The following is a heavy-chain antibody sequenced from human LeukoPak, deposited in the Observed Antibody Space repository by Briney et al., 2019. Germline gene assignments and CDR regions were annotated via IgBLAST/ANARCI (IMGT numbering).Heavy chain of an antibody. Sequence: GGSLRLSCAASGFTVSSNYMSWVRQAPGKGLEWVSVIYSGGSTYYADSVKGRFTISRDNSKNTLYLQMNSLRAEDTAVYYCAKNSGSYYNDAFDIWGQGTMVTVSS. CDR3: AKNSGSYYNDAFDI. D-gene: IGHD3-10*01. CDR2: IYSGGST. V-gene: IGHV3-66*01. J-gene: IGHJ3*02. CDR1: GFTVSSNY.